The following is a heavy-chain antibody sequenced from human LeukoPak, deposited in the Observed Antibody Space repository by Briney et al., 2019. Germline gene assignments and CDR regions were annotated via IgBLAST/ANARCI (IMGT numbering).Heavy chain of an antibody. CDR3: ARRIGYGGSFPFYYYYGMDV. D-gene: IGHD5-12*01. J-gene: IGHJ6*02. CDR2: IWYDGSKK. V-gene: IGHV3-33*01. CDR1: RFTFSSYG. Sequence: GGSLRLSCEGSRFTFSSYGMHWVRQAPGKGLEWVAVIWYDGSKKYYSDSVKGRFTISRDNSKNTLYLQMGSLRAEDMAVYYCARRIGYGGSFPFYYYYGMDVWGQGTTVTVSS.